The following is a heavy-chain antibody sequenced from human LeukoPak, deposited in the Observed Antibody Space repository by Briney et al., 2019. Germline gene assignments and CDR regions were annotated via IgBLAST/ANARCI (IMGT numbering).Heavy chain of an antibody. CDR3: ARDRPPYFSGSYYNI. J-gene: IGHJ4*02. D-gene: IGHD3-10*01. Sequence: GGSLRLSCAASGFIFSNYWMNWVRQSPGKGLEWVANINQDGSEKYYVDSVKGRFTISRDSAKNSLYLQMNSLRAEDTAVYYCARDRPPYFSGSYYNIWGQGTLVTVSS. CDR2: INQDGSEK. V-gene: IGHV3-7*01. CDR1: GFIFSNYW.